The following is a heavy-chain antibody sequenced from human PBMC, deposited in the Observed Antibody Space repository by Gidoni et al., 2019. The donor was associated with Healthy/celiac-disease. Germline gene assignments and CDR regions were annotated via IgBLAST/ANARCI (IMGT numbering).Heavy chain of an antibody. Sequence: QLQLQESGPGLVKPSETLSLTCTVSGGSISSSRYYWGWIRQPPGKGLEWIGSIYYSGSTYYNPSLKSRVTISVDTSKNQFSLKLSSVTAADTAVYYCARLNVDFWSGYHYYYYYYMDVWGKGTTVTVSS. D-gene: IGHD3-3*01. CDR1: GGSISSSRYY. CDR2: IYYSGST. J-gene: IGHJ6*03. CDR3: ARLNVDFWSGYHYYYYYYMDV. V-gene: IGHV4-39*01.